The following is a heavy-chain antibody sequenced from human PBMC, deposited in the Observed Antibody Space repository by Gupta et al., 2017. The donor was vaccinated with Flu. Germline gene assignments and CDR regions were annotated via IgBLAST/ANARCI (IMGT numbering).Heavy chain of an antibody. J-gene: IGHJ1*01. Sequence: EVQLVESGVGLVQPGGSLSLSCAASGFPFRTYSMNWVRQAPGKGLEWVSYISSSSSTIYYADSVKGRFTISRDNAKNSLYLQMNSLRDEDTAVYYFARDSGATRESLQHWGQGTLVTVSS. CDR2: ISSSSSTI. CDR1: GFPFRTYS. D-gene: IGHD1-26*01. CDR3: ARDSGATRESLQH. V-gene: IGHV3-48*02.